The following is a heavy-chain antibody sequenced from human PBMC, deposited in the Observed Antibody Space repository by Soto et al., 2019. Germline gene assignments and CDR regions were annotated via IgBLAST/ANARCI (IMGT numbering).Heavy chain of an antibody. V-gene: IGHV4-59*01. D-gene: IGHD2-2*02. CDR2: IYYSGRT. CDR3: ARGYCSSTSCYNWDNWFDP. Sequence: QVQLQESGPGLVKPSETLSLTCTVSGGSISSYYWSWIRQPPGKGLEWIGYIYYSGRTNYNPSLKSRVTISVDTSKNQFSLKLSSVTAADTAVYYCARGYCSSTSCYNWDNWFDPWGQGTLVTVST. CDR1: GGSISSYY. J-gene: IGHJ5*02.